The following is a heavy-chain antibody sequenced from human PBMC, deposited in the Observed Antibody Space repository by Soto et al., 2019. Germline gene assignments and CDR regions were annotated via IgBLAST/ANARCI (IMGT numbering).Heavy chain of an antibody. CDR2: IWYDGSNK. CDR1: GFTFSIYG. CDR3: ARDRNDFWSSYYYYYYGMDV. V-gene: IGHV3-33*01. D-gene: IGHD3-3*01. J-gene: IGHJ6*02. Sequence: LRLSSEAPGFTFSIYGMHLLRQAPGTRLGGVAVIWYDGSNKYYADSVKGRFTISRDNSQNTLYLQMNSLRAEDTAVCYCARDRNDFWSSYYYYYYGMDVWGQETTFTV.